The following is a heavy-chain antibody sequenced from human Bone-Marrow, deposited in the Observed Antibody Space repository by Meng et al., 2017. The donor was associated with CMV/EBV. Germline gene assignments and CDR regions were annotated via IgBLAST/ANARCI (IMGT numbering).Heavy chain of an antibody. V-gene: IGHV3-30-3*01. CDR1: GFTFSSSA. CDR3: ARVGNECQLLVNAFNI. J-gene: IGHJ3*02. D-gene: IGHD2-2*01. CDR2: ISYYGSNK. Sequence: GEYLKISCAASGFTFSSSAMHWVRQAPGRGLEWVAVISYYGSNKNYADFVKGRFTISRDNSKITLYLQMNSLRAEDTAVYYWARVGNECQLLVNAFNIWGQGTMVTVSS.